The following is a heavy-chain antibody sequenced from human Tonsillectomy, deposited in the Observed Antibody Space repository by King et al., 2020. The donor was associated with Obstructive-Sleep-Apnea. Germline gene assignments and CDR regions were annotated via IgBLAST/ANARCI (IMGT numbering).Heavy chain of an antibody. D-gene: IGHD2-15*01. J-gene: IGHJ4*02. CDR2: IYHSWST. CDR3: AREVAATSQFDY. CDR1: GFSIRSGYY. Sequence: QLQESGPGLGKPSETLSLICTVSGFSIRSGYYWGWIRQPPGKGLEWMGRIYHSWSTSYNPSLKSRVTISVDTSKNQFSLKLSSVTAADTAVYYCAREVAATSQFDYWGQGTLVTVSS. V-gene: IGHV4-38-2*02.